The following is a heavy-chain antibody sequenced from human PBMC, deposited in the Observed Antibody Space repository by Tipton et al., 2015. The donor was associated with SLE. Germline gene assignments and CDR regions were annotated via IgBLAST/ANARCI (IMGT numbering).Heavy chain of an antibody. Sequence: LRLSCTVSGDSIGSRGYYWGWLRQPPGKGLEWLGSINYSGSTYYPPSLKSRVTMSIDTSKNEISLKRSFVTAADTALYYCAKRGVVGATRWFDPWGQGTLVTVSS. CDR3: AKRGVVGATRWFDP. CDR1: GDSIGSRGYY. V-gene: IGHV4-39*01. CDR2: INYSGST. D-gene: IGHD1-26*01. J-gene: IGHJ5*02.